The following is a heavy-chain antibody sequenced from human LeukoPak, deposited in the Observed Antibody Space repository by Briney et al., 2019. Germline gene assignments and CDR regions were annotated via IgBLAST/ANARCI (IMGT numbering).Heavy chain of an antibody. D-gene: IGHD1-1*01. CDR2: ITGGHGAT. CDR1: GFNFNTYT. V-gene: IGHV3-23*01. J-gene: IGHJ4*02. CDR3: ARDRSTDAISEY. Sequence: LSGGSLRLSCSASGFNFNTYTLTWVRQTPGKRPEWLSAITGGHGATYYADSVRGRFTITRDNSRNTFYLDMSGLRAEDTAVYYCARDRSTDAISEYWGQGTLVAVSS.